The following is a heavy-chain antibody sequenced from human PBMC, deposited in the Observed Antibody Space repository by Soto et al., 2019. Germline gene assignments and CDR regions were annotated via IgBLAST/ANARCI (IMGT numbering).Heavy chain of an antibody. J-gene: IGHJ6*02. Sequence: EVQLVESGGGLVKPGGSLRLSCVASGFTFSTYSMNWVRQAPGKGLEWVSTIGTRSDIYYAESVKGPFTISSDNAKNSLSLQMNSLRVEDTAVYYCAREETAWRLTYGLDVWGQGTAVTVSS. CDR1: GFTFSTYS. CDR2: IGTRSDI. D-gene: IGHD2-21*02. CDR3: AREETAWRLTYGLDV. V-gene: IGHV3-21*02.